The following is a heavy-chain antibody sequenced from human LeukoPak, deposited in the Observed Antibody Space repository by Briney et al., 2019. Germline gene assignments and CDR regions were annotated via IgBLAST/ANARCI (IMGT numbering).Heavy chain of an antibody. CDR1: GFTFTSYT. D-gene: IGHD6-13*01. V-gene: IGHV3-21*01. CDR3: ARSAASSSRDYYYGMDV. CDR2: INAGANDK. J-gene: IGHJ6*04. Sequence: PGGSLRLSCAAPGFTFTSYTMNWVRQAPGKGLEWLSSINAGANDKNYPDSVKGRFTISRDNAKRSLYLQMNSLRAEDTAVYYCARSAASSSRDYYYGMDVWGKGTTVTVSS.